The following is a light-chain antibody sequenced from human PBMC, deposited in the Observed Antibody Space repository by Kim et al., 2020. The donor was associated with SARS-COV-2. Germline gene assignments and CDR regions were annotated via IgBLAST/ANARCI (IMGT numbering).Light chain of an antibody. CDR3: QQYSTTPLT. V-gene: IGKV4-1*01. CDR2: WAS. CDR1: QTLYKSNNHNY. Sequence: DIVMTQSPDSLTVSLGERATISCKSSQTLYKSNNHNYLSWYQQKPGQPPKLIIYWASTRESGVPDRFIGSGSGTDFTLTINSLQAEDVAFYYCQQYSTTPLTCGGGTKVDIK. J-gene: IGKJ4*01.